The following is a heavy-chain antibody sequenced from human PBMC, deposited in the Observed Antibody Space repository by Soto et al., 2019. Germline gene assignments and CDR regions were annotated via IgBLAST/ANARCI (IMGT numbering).Heavy chain of an antibody. CDR1: GFTFSSYW. CDR2: IKQDGSEK. V-gene: IGHV3-7*01. D-gene: IGHD3-22*01. CDR3: ARPPWFRILLFDY. Sequence: GGSLRLSCAASGFTFSSYWMSWVRQAPGKGLEWVANIKQDGSEKYYVDSVKGRFTISRDNAKNSLYLQMHSLRAEDTVVYYCARPPWFRILLFDYWGSGTLGTVSS. J-gene: IGHJ4*02.